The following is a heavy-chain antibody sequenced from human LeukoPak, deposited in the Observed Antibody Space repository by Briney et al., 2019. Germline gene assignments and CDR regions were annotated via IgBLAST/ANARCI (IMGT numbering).Heavy chain of an antibody. D-gene: IGHD1-7*01. J-gene: IGHJ6*03. V-gene: IGHV4-39*07. CDR2: IYYSGST. Sequence: SETLSLTCTVSGGSISSSSYYWGWIRQPPGRGLEWIGSIYYSGSTYYNPSLKSRVTISVDTSKNQFSLKLSSVTAADTAVYYCARGPHNWSYGWGYYYYYYYMDVWGKGTTVTVSS. CDR1: GGSISSSSYY. CDR3: ARGPHNWSYGWGYYYYYYYMDV.